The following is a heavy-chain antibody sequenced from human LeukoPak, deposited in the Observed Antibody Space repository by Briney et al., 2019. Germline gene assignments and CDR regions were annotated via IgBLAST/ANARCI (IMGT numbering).Heavy chain of an antibody. CDR1: GFTFSSYG. V-gene: IGHV3-33*06. CDR2: IWYDGSNK. J-gene: IGHJ4*02. Sequence: GRSLRLSCAASGFTFSSYGMHWVRQAPGKGLEWVAVIWYDGSNKYYADSVKGRFTISRDNSKNTLYLQMNSLRAEDTAVYYCAKDVGGNYFDHWGQGTLVTVSS. CDR3: AKDVGGNYFDH. D-gene: IGHD1-26*01.